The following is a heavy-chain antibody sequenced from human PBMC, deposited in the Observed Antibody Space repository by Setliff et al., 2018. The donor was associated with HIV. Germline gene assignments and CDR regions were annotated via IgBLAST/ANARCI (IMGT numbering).Heavy chain of an antibody. CDR2: VTGNGART. CDR1: GFTFSNYV. Sequence: GGSLRLSCTTSGFTFSNYVMTWVRQAPGKGLEWVSSVTGNGARTFYADSVKGRFTISRDNSKNTLYLQMNSLRAEDTAVYYCAKGPGYSSSWYYFNYWGQGTLVTVSS. J-gene: IGHJ4*02. D-gene: IGHD6-13*01. CDR3: AKGPGYSSSWYYFNY. V-gene: IGHV3-23*01.